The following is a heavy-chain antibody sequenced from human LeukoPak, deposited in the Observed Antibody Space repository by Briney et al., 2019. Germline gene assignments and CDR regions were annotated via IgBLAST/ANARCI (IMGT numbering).Heavy chain of an antibody. CDR2: IRYDGSNK. CDR3: ARVDYVWGSYRNNWFDP. J-gene: IGHJ5*02. V-gene: IGHV3-30*02. D-gene: IGHD3-16*02. Sequence: PGGSLRLSCGASGFTFSSYGMHWVRQAPGKGLEWVAFIRYDGSNKYYADSVKGRFTISRDNSKNTLYLQMNSLRSDDTAVYYCARVDYVWGSYRNNWFDPWGQGTLVTVSS. CDR1: GFTFSSYG.